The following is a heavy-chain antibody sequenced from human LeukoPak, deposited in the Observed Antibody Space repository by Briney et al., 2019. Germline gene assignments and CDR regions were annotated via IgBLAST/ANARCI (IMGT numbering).Heavy chain of an antibody. J-gene: IGHJ4*02. D-gene: IGHD3-3*01. CDR1: GFTFSSYG. V-gene: IGHV3-30*18. Sequence: GGSLRLSCAASGFTFSSYGMHWVRQAPGKGLEWVAVISYDGSNKYYADSVKGRFTISRDNSKNTLYLQMNSLRAEDTAVYYCAKCSSIFGVAHLFDYWGQGTLVTVSS. CDR2: ISYDGSNK. CDR3: AKCSSIFGVAHLFDY.